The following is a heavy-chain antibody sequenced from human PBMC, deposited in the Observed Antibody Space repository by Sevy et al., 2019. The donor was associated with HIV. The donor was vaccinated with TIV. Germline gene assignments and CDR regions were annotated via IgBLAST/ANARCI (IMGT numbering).Heavy chain of an antibody. CDR1: GFSFSDYY. CDR3: AREGPVGGMDV. Sequence: GGSLRLSCAASGFSFSDYYMSWVRLSPGKGLEWVSYISFNGSHVYYIEAVKGRFTISRDNGRNSLYLQMNNLRVYDTSVYFCAREGPVGGMDVWGKGTTVTVSS. V-gene: IGHV3-11*04. CDR2: ISFNGSHV. D-gene: IGHD2-2*01. J-gene: IGHJ6*04.